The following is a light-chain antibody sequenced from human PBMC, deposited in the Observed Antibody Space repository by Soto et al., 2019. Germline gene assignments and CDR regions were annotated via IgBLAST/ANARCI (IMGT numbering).Light chain of an antibody. CDR2: DVN. J-gene: IGLJ1*01. Sequence: QSALTQPASVSGSPGQSITISCTGTNSDIGAYNFVSWYQQHPGKAPKLIMCDVNYRPSGITNRFSGSKSGNTASLTISGLQAEDEADYHCSSYRTGSTLVFGGGTKLTVL. CDR3: SSYRTGSTLV. V-gene: IGLV2-14*03. CDR1: NSDIGAYNF.